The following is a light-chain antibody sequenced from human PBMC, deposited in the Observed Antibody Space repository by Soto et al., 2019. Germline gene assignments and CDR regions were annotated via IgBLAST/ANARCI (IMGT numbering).Light chain of an antibody. CDR1: QSVSSSY. J-gene: IGKJ2*01. CDR2: GAS. Sequence: EIVLTQSPGTLSLSPGERATLSCRASQSVSSSYLAWYQQKPGQAPRLLIYGASSRATGIPDRFSGSGSGTDFTLTISRLEPEDFAVYYCQHYDRSYTFGQGTKLEIK. CDR3: QHYDRSYT. V-gene: IGKV3-20*01.